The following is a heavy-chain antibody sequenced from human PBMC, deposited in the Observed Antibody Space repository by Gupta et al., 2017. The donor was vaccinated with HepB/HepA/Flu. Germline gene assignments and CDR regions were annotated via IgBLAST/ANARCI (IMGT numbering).Heavy chain of an antibody. CDR2: INPNNGDT. V-gene: IGHV1-2*02. Sequence: QVQVVQSGAEVKNPGASVKVSCKASGYTFTCHYIHWVRQAPGQGLEWMGWINPNNGDTKYAQNFQGRVTMTRDTSITTVYMDVSRLRSNDTAVYYCARISYYYMDVWGKGTTVTVSS. CDR3: ARISYYYMDV. D-gene: IGHD3-3*02. J-gene: IGHJ6*03. CDR1: GYTFTCHY.